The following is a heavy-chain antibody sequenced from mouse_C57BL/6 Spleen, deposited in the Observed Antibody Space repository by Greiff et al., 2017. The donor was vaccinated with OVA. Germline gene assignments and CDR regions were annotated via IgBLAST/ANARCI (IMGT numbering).Heavy chain of an antibody. CDR1: GYTFTSYW. J-gene: IGHJ4*01. CDR2: IHPNSGST. D-gene: IGHD1-1*01. CDR3: ARPLTTVVATYYAMDY. V-gene: IGHV1-64*01. Sequence: QVQLQQPGAELVKPGASVKLSCKASGYTFTSYWMHWVKQRPGQGLEWIGMIHPNSGSTNYNEKFKSKATLTVDKSSSTAYMQPSSLTSEDSAVYYCARPLTTVVATYYAMDYWGQGTSVTVSS.